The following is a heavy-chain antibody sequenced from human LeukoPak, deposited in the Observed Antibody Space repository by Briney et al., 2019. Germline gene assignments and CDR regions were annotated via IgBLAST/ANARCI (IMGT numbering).Heavy chain of an antibody. Sequence: GGSLRLSCAASEFTFSSYWMSWVRQAPGKGLEWVANIKKDGSETYYVDSVKGRFTISRDNAKNSLYLQMNSLRAEDTAVYYCAKDWLQWPIFYFDYWGQGTLVTVSS. CDR1: EFTFSSYW. J-gene: IGHJ4*02. CDR2: IKKDGSET. D-gene: IGHD6-19*01. V-gene: IGHV3-7*01. CDR3: AKDWLQWPIFYFDY.